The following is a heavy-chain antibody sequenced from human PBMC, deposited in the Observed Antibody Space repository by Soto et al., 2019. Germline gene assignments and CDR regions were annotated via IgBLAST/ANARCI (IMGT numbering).Heavy chain of an antibody. D-gene: IGHD2-15*01. Sequence: EVQLVESGVGLVQPGGSLRLSCAASGFTFSTYWMHWVRQVPGKGLVWVSHINGDGSSTSYADSVRGRFSISRDNAKNTVDLQMNSLRADDTAVYYCARGTGGFDPWGQGTLVTVSS. V-gene: IGHV3-74*01. CDR1: GFTFSTYW. CDR3: ARGTGGFDP. CDR2: INGDGSST. J-gene: IGHJ5*02.